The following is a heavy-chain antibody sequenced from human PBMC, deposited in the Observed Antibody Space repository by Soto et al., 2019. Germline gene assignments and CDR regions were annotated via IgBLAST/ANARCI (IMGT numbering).Heavy chain of an antibody. CDR3: ARDQAYDILTGYYYDY. D-gene: IGHD3-9*01. V-gene: IGHV3-33*01. CDR2: IWYDGSSK. Sequence: QVQLVESGGGVVQPGRSLRLSCAASGFTFSSYGMHWVRQAPGKGLEWVAVIWYDGSSKYYADSVKGRFTISRDNSKNTLYLQMNSLRAEDTAVYYCARDQAYDILTGYYYDYWGQGTLVTVSS. J-gene: IGHJ4*02. CDR1: GFTFSSYG.